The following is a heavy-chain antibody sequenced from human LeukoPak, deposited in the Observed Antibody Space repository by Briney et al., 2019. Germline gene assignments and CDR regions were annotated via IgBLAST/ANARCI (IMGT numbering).Heavy chain of an antibody. V-gene: IGHV1-69*05. CDR3: ARHPGIAVADYYFDY. CDR2: IIPIFGTA. CDR1: GGTFSNYA. Sequence: SVKVSCKASGGTFSNYAISWVRQAPGQGLEWMGRIIPIFGTANYAQKFQGRVTITTDESTSTAYMELSSLRSEDTAVYYCARHPGIAVADYYFDYWGQGTLVTVSS. J-gene: IGHJ4*02. D-gene: IGHD6-19*01.